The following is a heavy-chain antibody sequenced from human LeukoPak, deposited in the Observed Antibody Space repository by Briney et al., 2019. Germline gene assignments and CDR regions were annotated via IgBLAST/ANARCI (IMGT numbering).Heavy chain of an antibody. Sequence: QPGGSLRLSCAASGYTFSSYAMGWVRQAPGKGLEWVSAISGSGGSTYYADSVKGRFTISRDNSKNTLYLQMNSLRAEDTAVYYCAKGGTVLRFLEWLLGGSYFDYWGQGTLVTVSS. CDR3: AKGGTVLRFLEWLLGGSYFDY. V-gene: IGHV3-23*01. J-gene: IGHJ4*02. CDR2: ISGSGGST. CDR1: GYTFSSYA. D-gene: IGHD3-3*01.